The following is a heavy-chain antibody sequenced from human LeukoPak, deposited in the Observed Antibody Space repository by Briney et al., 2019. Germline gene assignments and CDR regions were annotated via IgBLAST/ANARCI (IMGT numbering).Heavy chain of an antibody. CDR3: ARNYDFWSGPFDY. CDR1: GFTFSSYW. V-gene: IGHV3-7*01. D-gene: IGHD3-3*01. J-gene: IGHJ4*02. CDR2: IKQDGSEK. Sequence: HPGGSLRLSCAASGFTFSSYWMSWVRQAPGKGLEWVANIKQDGSEKYYVDSVKGRFTISRDNAKNSLYLQMNSLRAEDTAVYYCARNYDFWSGPFDYWGQGTLVTVSS.